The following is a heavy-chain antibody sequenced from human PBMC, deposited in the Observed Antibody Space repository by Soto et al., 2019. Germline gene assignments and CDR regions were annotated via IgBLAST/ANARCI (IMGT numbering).Heavy chain of an antibody. CDR2: ISGSGGST. V-gene: IGHV3-23*01. CDR1: GFTFSSYA. Sequence: EVQLLESGGGLVQPGGSLRLSCAASGFTFSSYAMSWVRQAPGKGLEWVSAISGSGGSTYYADSVKGRFTIYRDNSKNTPHHKMTSLRAEDTVVYYCAKVPSANIGDPPPIDYWGQGTLVTVSS. CDR3: AKVPSANIGDPPPIDY. D-gene: IGHD3-10*01. J-gene: IGHJ4*02.